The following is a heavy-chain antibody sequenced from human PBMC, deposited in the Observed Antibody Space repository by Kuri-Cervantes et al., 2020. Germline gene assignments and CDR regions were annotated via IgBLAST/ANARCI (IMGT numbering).Heavy chain of an antibody. D-gene: IGHD6-6*01. J-gene: IGHJ5*02. Sequence: SETLSLTCTVSGGSISSYYWNWIRQPPGKGLEWIGYMSYSGTTNYNPSLQSRVTMSVDTSKNQFSLRLSSVTAADTAVYYCARDLFLSTSNWFDPWGQGTLVTVSS. CDR2: MSYSGTT. CDR3: ARDLFLSTSNWFDP. V-gene: IGHV4-59*12. CDR1: GGSISSYY.